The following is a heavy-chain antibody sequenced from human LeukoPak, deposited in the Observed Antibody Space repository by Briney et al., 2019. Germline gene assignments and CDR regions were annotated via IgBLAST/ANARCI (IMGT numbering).Heavy chain of an antibody. CDR2: ISGSGGST. CDR3: AKVRTFGGVIVTDAFDI. Sequence: GGSLRLSCAASGFDFSSFSMSWVRQAPGKGLEWVSGISGSGGSTYYADSVKGRFTVSRDNSKNTLYLQMNSLRAEDTAVYYCAKVRTFGGVIVTDAFDIWGQGTMVTLSS. V-gene: IGHV3-23*01. D-gene: IGHD3-16*02. CDR1: GFDFSSFS. J-gene: IGHJ3*02.